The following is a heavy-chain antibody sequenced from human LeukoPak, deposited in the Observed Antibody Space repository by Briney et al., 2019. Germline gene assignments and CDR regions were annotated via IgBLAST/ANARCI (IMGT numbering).Heavy chain of an antibody. V-gene: IGHV3-21*01. Sequence: GGSLRLSCAASGFTFSSYTMNWVRQAPGEGLEWVSSISSSSSYIYYADSVEGRFTISRDNAKNSLYLQMNSLRAEDTAVYYCARGRGSYPNYFDFWGQGTLVTVSS. J-gene: IGHJ4*02. D-gene: IGHD3-16*01. CDR2: ISSSSSYI. CDR3: ARGRGSYPNYFDF. CDR1: GFTFSSYT.